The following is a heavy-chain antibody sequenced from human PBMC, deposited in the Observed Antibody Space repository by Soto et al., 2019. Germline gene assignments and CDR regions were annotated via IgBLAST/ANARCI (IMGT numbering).Heavy chain of an antibody. V-gene: IGHV5-10-1*01. CDR1: GYIFTNYW. D-gene: IGHD6-6*01. CDR3: ARPCSISLKNWLDP. Sequence: GESLKISCRGSGYIFTNYWITWVRQMPGKGLEWMGRIDPADSYTSYSPSFQGHVTISSDKSINTAYLHWNTLKPSDTAIYYCARPCSISLKNWLDPWGQGTLVTVSS. J-gene: IGHJ5*02. CDR2: IDPADSYT.